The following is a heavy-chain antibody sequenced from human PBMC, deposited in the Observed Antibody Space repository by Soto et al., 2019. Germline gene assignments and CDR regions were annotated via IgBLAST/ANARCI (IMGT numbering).Heavy chain of an antibody. J-gene: IGHJ4*03. CDR2: INPNSGGT. Sequence: ASVKVSCKASGYTFTGYYMHWVRQAPGQGLEWMGWINPNSGGTNYAQKFQGWVTMTRDTSISTAYMELSRLGSDDTAVYYCARESRVDSSSGDRYFDYRGQGKMVPVSS. CDR3: ARESRVDSSSGDRYFDY. V-gene: IGHV1-2*04. CDR1: GYTFTGYY. D-gene: IGHD6-6*01.